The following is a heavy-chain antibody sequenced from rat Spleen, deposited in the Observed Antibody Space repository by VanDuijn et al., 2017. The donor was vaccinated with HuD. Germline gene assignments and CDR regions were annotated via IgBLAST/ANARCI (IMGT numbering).Heavy chain of an antibody. CDR1: GFAFSDYN. J-gene: IGHJ4*01. Sequence: EVQLVESGGGLVQPGRSLKLSCAASGFAFSDYNMAWVRQAPGKGLEWVASITNTGGSTYYPDSVKGRFTISRDNAKSTLYLQMNSLRSEDTATYYCARGLYSSYIYGVMDAWGQGASVTVSS. CDR2: ITNTGGST. V-gene: IGHV5-7*01. D-gene: IGHD1-2*01. CDR3: ARGLYSSYIYGVMDA.